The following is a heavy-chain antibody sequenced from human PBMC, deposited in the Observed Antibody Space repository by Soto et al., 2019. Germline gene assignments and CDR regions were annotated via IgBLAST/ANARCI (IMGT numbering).Heavy chain of an antibody. D-gene: IGHD3-10*01. CDR1: GASSSGDY. CDR3: ARERFNMIQRVVTSRSSDP. V-gene: IGHV4-59*01. Sequence: SSETLSLACRVFGASSSGDYWRWMRQPPGKGLEWIGYTHANGSTNYNPSFKSRVTITVDTPNNQFSLKLTSVTAADTATYYCARERFNMIQRVVTSRSSDPWGQGALVT. J-gene: IGHJ5*02. CDR2: THANGST.